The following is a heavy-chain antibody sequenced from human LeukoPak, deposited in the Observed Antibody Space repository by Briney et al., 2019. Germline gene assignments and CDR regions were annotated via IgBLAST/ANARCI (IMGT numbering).Heavy chain of an antibody. CDR3: ARDRSPVRGVIIGYYYYYYMDV. Sequence: GASVKVSCKASGYTFTTYGISWVRQAPGQGLEWMGWISAYNGNTKYAQKFQGRVTMTTDTSTSTAYMELSRLRSDDTAVYYCARDRSPVRGVIIGYYYYYYMDVWGKGTTVTVSS. D-gene: IGHD3-10*01. CDR1: GYTFTTYG. V-gene: IGHV1-18*01. J-gene: IGHJ6*03. CDR2: ISAYNGNT.